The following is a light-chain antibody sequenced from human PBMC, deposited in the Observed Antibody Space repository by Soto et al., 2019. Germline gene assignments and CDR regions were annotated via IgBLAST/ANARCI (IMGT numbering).Light chain of an antibody. Sequence: IQMTQSPSSLSASVGDRVTITCRASQGIRNDLGWFQQKPGKAPKLLIFAASSLQSGVPSRFSGSRSGPDFTLTISSLQPEDFATYYCQQSYSSPPTFSQGTKVDIK. J-gene: IGKJ1*01. CDR2: AAS. CDR3: QQSYSSPPT. CDR1: QGIRND. V-gene: IGKV1-39*01.